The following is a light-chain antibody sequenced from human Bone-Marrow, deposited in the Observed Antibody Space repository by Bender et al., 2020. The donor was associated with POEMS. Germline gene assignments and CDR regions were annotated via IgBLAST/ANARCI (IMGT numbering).Light chain of an antibody. V-gene: IGLV1-40*01. J-gene: IGLJ2*01. Sequence: QSALTQPASVSGSPGQSITISCTGSSSNIGAGYHVHWYQQFSGIAPKLLIYGNNNRLSGVPARFSGSTSGTSASLAITGLQAEDEADYYCQSYDRSLSVVFGGGTKLTVL. CDR1: SSNIGAGYH. CDR2: GNN. CDR3: QSYDRSLSVV.